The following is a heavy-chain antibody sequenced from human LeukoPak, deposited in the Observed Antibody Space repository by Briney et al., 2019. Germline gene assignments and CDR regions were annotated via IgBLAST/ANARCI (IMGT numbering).Heavy chain of an antibody. J-gene: IGHJ6*03. CDR3: ARHIWHEVHYYYMDV. V-gene: IGHV5-51*01. CDR1: GYSFTSYW. Sequence: GESLKISCKGSGYSFTSYWIGWVRQMPGKGLEWMGIIYPGDSDTRYSPSFQGQVTISADKSISTAYLQWSSLKASDTAMYYCARHIWHEVHYYYMDVWGKGTTVTVSS. CDR2: IYPGDSDT.